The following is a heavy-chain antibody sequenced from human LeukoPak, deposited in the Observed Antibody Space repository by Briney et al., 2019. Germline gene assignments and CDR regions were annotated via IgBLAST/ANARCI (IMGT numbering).Heavy chain of an antibody. V-gene: IGHV4-4*07. Sequence: SETLSLTCTVSDGSISGYYWTWIRQPAGKGLEWIGRIYTSDNTIYNPSLRSRVTMSVDTSKNQFSLKLSSVTAADTAVYYCARGFVPAGMARYHYMDVWGKGNTVTVSS. J-gene: IGHJ6*03. CDR2: IYTSDNT. CDR3: ARGFVPAGMARYHYMDV. D-gene: IGHD2-2*01. CDR1: DGSISGYY.